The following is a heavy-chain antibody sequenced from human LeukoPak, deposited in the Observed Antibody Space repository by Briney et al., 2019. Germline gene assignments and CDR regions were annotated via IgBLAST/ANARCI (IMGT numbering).Heavy chain of an antibody. CDR3: ARGYYDSSGYLYWYFDL. V-gene: IGHV4-4*07. J-gene: IGHJ2*01. Sequence: SETLSLTCTVSGGSISSYYWSWIRQPAGKGLEWIGRIYTSGSTNYNPSLKSRVTMSVDTSKNPFSLKLRSVTAADTAVYYCARGYYDSSGYLYWYFDLWGRGTLVTVSS. CDR1: GGSISSYY. D-gene: IGHD3-22*01. CDR2: IYTSGST.